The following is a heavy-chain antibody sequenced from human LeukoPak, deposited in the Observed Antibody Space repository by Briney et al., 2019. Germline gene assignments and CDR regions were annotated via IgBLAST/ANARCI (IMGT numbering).Heavy chain of an antibody. V-gene: IGHV3-7*01. Sequence: PPGGSLRLSCAASGFTFSSYWMSWVRQAPGKGLEWVANIKQDGGERYYVDSVKGRFTISRDNAKSSLYLQMNSLRAEDTAVYYCARCHDLESRYYYYYGMDVWGQGTTVTVSS. D-gene: IGHD3-3*01. CDR1: GFTFSSYW. CDR3: ARCHDLESRYYYYYGMDV. CDR2: IKQDGGER. J-gene: IGHJ6*02.